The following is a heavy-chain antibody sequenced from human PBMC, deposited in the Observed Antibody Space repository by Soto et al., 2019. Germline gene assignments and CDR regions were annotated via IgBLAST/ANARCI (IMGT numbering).Heavy chain of an antibody. J-gene: IGHJ6*04. CDR2: TYYRSKWYD. CDR1: GDSVSSNSAA. Sequence: SQTLSLTCAISGDSVSSNSAAWNWVRQSPSRGLEWLGRTYYRSKWYDDYAVSVKSRITISPDTSKNQFSLHLKSVTPEDTAVYYCARGAGRGYCSGNTCYSPYNYYGMDVWGKGTPVTVSS. CDR3: ARGAGRGYCSGNTCYSPYNYYGMDV. V-gene: IGHV6-1*01. D-gene: IGHD2-15*01.